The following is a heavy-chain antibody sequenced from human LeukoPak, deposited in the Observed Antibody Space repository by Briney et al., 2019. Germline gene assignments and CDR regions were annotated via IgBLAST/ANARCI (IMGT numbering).Heavy chain of an antibody. CDR3: TTDDGPHSYYYGSGSSPWDLDY. J-gene: IGHJ4*02. V-gene: IGHV3-15*01. D-gene: IGHD3-10*01. CDR1: GFTFSNAW. Sequence: GGSLRLSCAASGFTFSNAWMSWVRQAPGKGLEWVGRIKSKTDGGTTDYAAPVKGRFTISRDDSKNTLYLQMNSLKTEDTAVYYCTTDDGPHSYYYGSGSSPWDLDYWGQGTLVTVSS. CDR2: IKSKTDGGTT.